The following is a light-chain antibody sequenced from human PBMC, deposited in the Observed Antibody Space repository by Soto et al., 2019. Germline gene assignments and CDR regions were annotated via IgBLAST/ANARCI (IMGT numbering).Light chain of an antibody. Sequence: EIVLTQSPGTLSLSPGERATLSCRASQSVSTSYLAWYQQKPGQAPRLLIYGASSRATGIPERFSGSGSAADFTLTISRLEPEAFAVYYCQQYGSVPLTFGGGTKVEIK. J-gene: IGKJ4*01. V-gene: IGKV3-20*01. CDR3: QQYGSVPLT. CDR2: GAS. CDR1: QSVSTSY.